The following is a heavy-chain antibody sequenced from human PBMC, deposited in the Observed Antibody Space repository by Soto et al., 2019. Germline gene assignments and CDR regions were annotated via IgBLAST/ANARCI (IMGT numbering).Heavy chain of an antibody. V-gene: IGHV3-9*01. J-gene: IGHJ6*02. CDR2: ISWNSCSI. Sequence: GGSLRLSCAASGFTFDNYAMHWVRQAPGKGLEWVSGISWNSCSIDYADSVKGRFTISRDNAKNSLYLQMNSLRAEDTALYYCARDGHYESRGYYYYGMDVWGQGTTVTVSS. D-gene: IGHD3-22*01. CDR1: GFTFDNYA. CDR3: ARDGHYESRGYYYYGMDV.